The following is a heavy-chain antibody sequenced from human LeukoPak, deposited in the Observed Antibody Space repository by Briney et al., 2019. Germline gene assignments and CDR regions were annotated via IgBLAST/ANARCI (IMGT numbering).Heavy chain of an antibody. CDR3: ARETAYCGGDCYPRPFDY. J-gene: IGHJ4*02. CDR1: GGTFSSYA. Sequence: GASVKVSCKASGGTFSSYAISWVRQAPGQGLEWMGMIIPILGIANYAQKFQGRVTITADKSTSTAYMELSSLRSEDTAVYYCARETAYCGGDCYPRPFDYWGQGTLVTVSS. V-gene: IGHV1-69*04. CDR2: IIPILGIA. D-gene: IGHD2-21*02.